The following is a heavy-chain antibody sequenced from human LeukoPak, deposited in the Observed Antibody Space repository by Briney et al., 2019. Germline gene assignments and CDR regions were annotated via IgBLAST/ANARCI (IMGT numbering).Heavy chain of an antibody. CDR3: ARDYKYAFDN. CDR1: GFTFSDYS. D-gene: IGHD5-24*01. CDR2: IGIDSGNT. J-gene: IGHJ4*02. Sequence: GGSLRLSCAASGFTFSDYSMNWVRQAPGGGLEWISYIGIDSGNTNYADSVKGRFTISGDKAKNSLYLQMNSLRVEDTAVYYCARDYKYAFDNWGQGTLVTVSS. V-gene: IGHV3-48*01.